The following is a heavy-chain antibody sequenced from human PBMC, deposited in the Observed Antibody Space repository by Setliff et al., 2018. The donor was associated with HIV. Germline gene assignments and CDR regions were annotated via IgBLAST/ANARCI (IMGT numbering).Heavy chain of an antibody. D-gene: IGHD3-10*01. CDR1: EFSFSNYW. Sequence: GGSLRLSCAASEFSFSNYWMAWVRQAPGKGLEWVGNINQDGSEENYVDSVKGRFTISRDNAKNSLYLQMNSPRAEDTAVYYCARKLRPGHGMDVWGQGTTVTVSS. J-gene: IGHJ6*02. CDR2: INQDGSEE. V-gene: IGHV3-7*01. CDR3: ARKLRPGHGMDV.